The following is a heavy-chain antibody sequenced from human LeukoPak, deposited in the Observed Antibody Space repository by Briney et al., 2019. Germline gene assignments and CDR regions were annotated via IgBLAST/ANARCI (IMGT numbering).Heavy chain of an antibody. J-gene: IGHJ4*02. Sequence: ASVKVSCKASGYTFTSYYMHWVRQAPGQGLEWMGIINPSGGNTGYAQKFQGRVTITRNTSISTAYMELSSLRSEDTAVYYCARGGVDGGIDYWGQGTLVTVSS. CDR2: INPSGGNT. CDR3: ARGGVDGGIDY. CDR1: GYTFTSYY. D-gene: IGHD4-23*01. V-gene: IGHV1-46*01.